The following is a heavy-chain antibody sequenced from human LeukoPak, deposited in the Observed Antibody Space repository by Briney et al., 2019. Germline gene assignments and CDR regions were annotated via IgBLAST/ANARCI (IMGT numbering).Heavy chain of an antibody. CDR3: ARDPIGGAPDYFDY. CDR2: IAFDGTEK. D-gene: IGHD3-16*01. J-gene: IGHJ4*02. CDR1: GFAFGSYA. V-gene: IGHV3-30*04. Sequence: GRSLRLSCAASGFAFGSYAMHWVRQAPDKWLEWVAVIAFDGTEKYYGNSVRGRFTISRDNSKNTLHLQLNSLRAEDTAVYYCARDPIGGAPDYFDYWGQGTLVTVSS.